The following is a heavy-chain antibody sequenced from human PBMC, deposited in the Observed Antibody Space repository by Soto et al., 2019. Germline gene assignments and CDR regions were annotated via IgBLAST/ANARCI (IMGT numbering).Heavy chain of an antibody. D-gene: IGHD3-10*01. J-gene: IGHJ4*02. CDR2: ISGTGSTT. V-gene: IGHV3-23*01. CDR1: GFTFNNDG. Sequence: PGGSLRLSCAASGFTFNNDGMSWVRQAPGRGLEWVSAISGTGSTTYYAVSVKGRFTISRDNSKNMLYLQMNSLRAEDTAVYYCAQENRGPDYWGPGTLVTVSS. CDR3: AQENRGPDY.